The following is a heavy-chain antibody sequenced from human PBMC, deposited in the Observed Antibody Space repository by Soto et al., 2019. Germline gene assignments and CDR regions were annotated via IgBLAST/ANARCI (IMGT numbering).Heavy chain of an antibody. CDR1: GGSINSSNYF. J-gene: IGHJ6*02. V-gene: IGHV4-39*01. CDR2: LYSSGHT. Sequence: SETLSLTCAVSGGSINSSNYFWGWIRQPPGKGLEWIGSLYSSGHTYYNPSLKSRVTISVDTSKNQFSLKLSSVTAADTAVYYCARHPYDFWSGYLVAYYYYGMDVWGQGTTVTVSS. D-gene: IGHD3-3*01. CDR3: ARHPYDFWSGYLVAYYYYGMDV.